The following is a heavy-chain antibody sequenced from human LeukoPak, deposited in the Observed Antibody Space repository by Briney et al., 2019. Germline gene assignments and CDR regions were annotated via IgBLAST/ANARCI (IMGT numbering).Heavy chain of an antibody. CDR2: MYYTGSS. CDR3: ARGVGYCSSTSCYTGTYYYYMDV. V-gene: IGHV4-39*07. D-gene: IGHD2-2*02. J-gene: IGHJ6*03. Sequence: PSETLSLTCTVSGGSISSGTYYWGWIRQPPGKGLERIGSMYYTGSSYYNPSLKSRATISLDTSKNQFSLKLNSVTAADTAVYYCARGVGYCSSTSCYTGTYYYYMDVWGKGTTVTVSS. CDR1: GGSISSGTYY.